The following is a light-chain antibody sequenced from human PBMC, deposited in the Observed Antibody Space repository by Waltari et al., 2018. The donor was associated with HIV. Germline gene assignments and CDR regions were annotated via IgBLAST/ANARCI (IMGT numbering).Light chain of an antibody. CDR3: QVWHYSVV. CDR1: PIGTED. Sequence: SYELTQPFSVSVALGQTVRITCGGRPIGTEDVHWYPQRPGQAPLLVIFNDRNRPSGIPERFSGSKSRNTATLTISGAQAGDEADYYCQVWHYSVVFGGGTKLTVL. J-gene: IGLJ3*02. CDR2: NDR. V-gene: IGLV3-9*01.